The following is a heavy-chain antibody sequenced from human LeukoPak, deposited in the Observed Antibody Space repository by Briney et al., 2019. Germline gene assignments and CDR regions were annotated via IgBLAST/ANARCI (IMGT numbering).Heavy chain of an antibody. J-gene: IGHJ4*02. CDR2: IRYDGSNQ. CDR1: GFTFSSYG. V-gene: IGHV3-30*02. D-gene: IGHD2-8*01. Sequence: GGSLRLSCAASGFTFSSYGMHWVRQAPGKGLEWVSFIRYDGSNQYYVDSAKGRFTISRDNSKNTLYLQMNSLTTEDTAVYYCAKVSSPWCVDYWGQGTLVTVSS. CDR3: AKVSSPWCVDY.